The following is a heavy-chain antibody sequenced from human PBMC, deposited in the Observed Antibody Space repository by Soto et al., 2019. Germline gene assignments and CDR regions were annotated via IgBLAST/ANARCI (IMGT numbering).Heavy chain of an antibody. CDR2: IYWDDDK. Sequence: QITLKESGPTLVKPTQTLTLTCTFSGFSLSTSGVGVGWIRQPPGKALEWLGLIYWDDDKRYSPSLKSRLTFTKDTSKNQVVLTMTNMDPVDTATYYCAHSQSSWDTFDIWGQGTMVTVSS. CDR1: GFSLSTSGVG. V-gene: IGHV2-5*02. J-gene: IGHJ3*02. CDR3: AHSQSSWDTFDI.